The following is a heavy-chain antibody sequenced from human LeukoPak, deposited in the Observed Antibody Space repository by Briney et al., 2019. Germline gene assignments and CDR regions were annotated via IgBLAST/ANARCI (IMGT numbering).Heavy chain of an antibody. J-gene: IGHJ4*02. D-gene: IGHD6-19*01. CDR2: IYSGGST. CDR3: ARWAVAGIDY. V-gene: IGHV3-53*01. Sequence: GGSLRLSCAASGFTVSTNYMSWVRQAPGKGLEWVPVIYSGGSTYYADSVKGRFTISRDNAKNSLYLQMNSLRAEDTAVYYCARWAVAGIDYWGQGTLVTVSS. CDR1: GFTVSTNY.